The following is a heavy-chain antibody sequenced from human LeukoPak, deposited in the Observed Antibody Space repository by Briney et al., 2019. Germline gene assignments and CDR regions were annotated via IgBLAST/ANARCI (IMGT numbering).Heavy chain of an antibody. J-gene: IGHJ4*02. V-gene: IGHV1-46*01. D-gene: IGHD6-19*01. CDR2: INPSGGST. CDR1: GYTFTSYY. Sequence: GASVKVSCKASGYTFTSYYMHWVRQAPGQGLEWMGIINPSGGSTSYAQKFQRRITFTRDTSASTVYMDLSDLRSEDTAVYYCARGGKQWRGGNYFDSWGQGTLVAVSS. CDR3: ARGGKQWRGGNYFDS.